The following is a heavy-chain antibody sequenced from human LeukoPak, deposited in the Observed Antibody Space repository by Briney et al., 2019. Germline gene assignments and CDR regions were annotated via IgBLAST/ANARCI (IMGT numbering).Heavy chain of an antibody. CDR2: IIPIFGTA. CDR1: GYTFTSYG. Sequence: ASVKVSCKASGYTFTSYGISWVRQAPGQGLEWMGGIIPIFGTANYAQKFQGRVTITTDESTSTAYMELSSLRSEDTAVYYCARGPYYDFWSGYSTDYYYYYMDVWGKGTTVTVSS. V-gene: IGHV1-69*05. J-gene: IGHJ6*03. CDR3: ARGPYYDFWSGYSTDYYYYYMDV. D-gene: IGHD3-3*01.